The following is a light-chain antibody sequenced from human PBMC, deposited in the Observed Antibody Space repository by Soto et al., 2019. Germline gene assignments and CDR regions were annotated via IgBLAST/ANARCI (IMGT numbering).Light chain of an antibody. CDR2: GTS. Sequence: AIQMTQSPSSLSASVGDRVTITCRASQGIRDDVGWYQQRPGEAPRLLIYGTSNLQSGVSSRFSGSGSSTDFTLTISSLQPEDFATYYCLQDYDYPRTFGQGTKVEIK. CDR1: QGIRDD. CDR3: LQDYDYPRT. V-gene: IGKV1-6*01. J-gene: IGKJ1*01.